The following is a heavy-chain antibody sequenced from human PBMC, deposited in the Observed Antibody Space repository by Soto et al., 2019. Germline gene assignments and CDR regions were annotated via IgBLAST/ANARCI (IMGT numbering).Heavy chain of an antibody. CDR2: INPNSGAT. V-gene: IGHV1-2*02. D-gene: IGHD5-12*01. CDR3: ARASRGLRGYRGYVVN. CDR1: GYIFTDHY. J-gene: IGHJ4*02. Sequence: QVQLVQSGAEVKKPGASVKVSCKASGYIFTDHYIQWERQAPGQGLEWVAWINPNSGATMYAQQFQGRATMTRSTSIRPDYLALSRLRSDDTADYYCARASRGLRGYRGYVVNWGQGTPVTV.